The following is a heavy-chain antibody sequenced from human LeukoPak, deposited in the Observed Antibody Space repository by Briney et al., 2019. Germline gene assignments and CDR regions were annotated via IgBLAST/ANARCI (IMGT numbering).Heavy chain of an antibody. J-gene: IGHJ4*02. V-gene: IGHV4-59*01. CDR2: IYYSGST. D-gene: IGHD4-17*01. CDR1: GGSIRSYY. Sequence: SETLSLTCTVSGGSIRSYYWSWIRQPPGKGLEWIGYIYYSGSTNYNPSLKSRVSISVDASKNQFSLKLSSVTAADTAVYYCARTGSTVTMLYPFDHWGQGTLVTVSS. CDR3: ARTGSTVTMLYPFDH.